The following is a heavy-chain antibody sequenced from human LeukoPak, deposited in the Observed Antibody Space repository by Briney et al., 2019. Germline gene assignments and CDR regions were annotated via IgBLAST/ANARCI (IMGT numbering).Heavy chain of an antibody. Sequence: ASVEVSCKASGYTVAAYYIHWVRQAPGQGLEWMGWINPNTGGPYYPQKFQGKVTMTWDSSVNTAYMELTSVTSGDTAIYYCARHRNSQTAGAGDYWGQGTLVTVSS. CDR2: INPNTGGP. V-gene: IGHV1-2*02. J-gene: IGHJ4*02. CDR1: GYTVAAYY. D-gene: IGHD1-26*01. CDR3: ARHRNSQTAGAGDY.